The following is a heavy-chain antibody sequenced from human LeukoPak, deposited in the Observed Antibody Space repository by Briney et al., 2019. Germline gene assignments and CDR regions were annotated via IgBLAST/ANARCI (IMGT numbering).Heavy chain of an antibody. J-gene: IGHJ4*02. V-gene: IGHV3-48*02. CDR1: GFTFSSYS. Sequence: GGSLRLSCAASGFTFSSYSMNWVRQAPGKGLEWVSYISSSSSTIYYADSVKGRFTISRDNAKNSLYLQMNSLRDGDTAVYYCARVVYYYGSGSYYTPSRALDYWGQETLVTVSS. CDR2: ISSSSSTI. CDR3: ARVVYYYGSGSYYTPSRALDY. D-gene: IGHD3-10*01.